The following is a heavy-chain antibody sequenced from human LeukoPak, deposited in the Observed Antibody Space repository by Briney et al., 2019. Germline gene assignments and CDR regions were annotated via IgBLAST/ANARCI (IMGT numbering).Heavy chain of an antibody. CDR1: GFTFSTYW. D-gene: IGHD3/OR15-3a*01. Sequence: GSLRLSFAASGFTFSTYWMSWVRQAPGKGLEWVTNIHPDGNEKYYLDSVKGRFTISRDNVKNSLYLQMNSLRVEDTAVYYCARGDDFSGDYWGQGTLVTVSS. CDR2: IHPDGNEK. J-gene: IGHJ4*02. CDR3: ARGDDFSGDY. V-gene: IGHV3-7*04.